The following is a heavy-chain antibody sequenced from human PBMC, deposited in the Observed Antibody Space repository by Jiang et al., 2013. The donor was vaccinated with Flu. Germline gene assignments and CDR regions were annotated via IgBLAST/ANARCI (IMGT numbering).Heavy chain of an antibody. CDR2: IYYSGST. D-gene: IGHD1-26*01. Sequence: LLKPSETLSLTCTVPGGSISSSSYYWGWIRQPPGKGLEWIGSIYYSGSTYYNPSLKSRVTISVDTSKNQFSLKLSSVTAADTAVHYCARQGVESGSADYWGQGTLVTVSS. CDR1: GGSISSSSYY. J-gene: IGHJ4*02. V-gene: IGHV4-39*01. CDR3: ARQGVESGSADY.